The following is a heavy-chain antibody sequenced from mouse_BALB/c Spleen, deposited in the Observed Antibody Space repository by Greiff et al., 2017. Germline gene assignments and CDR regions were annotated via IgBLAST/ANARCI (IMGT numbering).Heavy chain of an antibody. D-gene: IGHD4-1*01. CDR2: IYPGDGDT. CDR1: GYTFTSYW. V-gene: IGHV1-87*01. CDR3: ARGNWEDY. Sequence: QVQLQQSGAELARPGASVKLSCKASGYTFTSYWMQWVKQRPGQGLEWIGAIYPGDGDTRYTQKFKGKATLTADKSSSTAYMQLSSLASEDSAVYYCARGNWEDYWGQGTTLTVSS. J-gene: IGHJ2*01.